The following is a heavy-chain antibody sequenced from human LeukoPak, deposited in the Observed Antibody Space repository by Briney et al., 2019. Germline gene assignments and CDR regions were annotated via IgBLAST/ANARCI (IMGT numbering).Heavy chain of an antibody. CDR3: ARDSSIEGDYFDY. D-gene: IGHD6-13*01. J-gene: IGHJ4*02. CDR1: GIGVSSNY. CDR2: IYSGGTT. Sequence: GGSLRLSCAASGIGVSSNYMSWVRQAPGKGLEWVSVIYSGGTTYYADSVKGRFTVSRDNSKNTLYLQMNSLRAEDTAVYYCARDSSIEGDYFDYWGQGTLVTVSS. V-gene: IGHV3-66*01.